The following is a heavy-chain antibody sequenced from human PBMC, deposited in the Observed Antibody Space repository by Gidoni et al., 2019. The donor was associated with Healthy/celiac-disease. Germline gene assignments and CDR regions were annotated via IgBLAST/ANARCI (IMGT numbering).Heavy chain of an antibody. CDR3: ARGPLLHYYDSSGPDDY. CDR1: GFTFSSYG. CDR2: IWYDGSNK. V-gene: IGHV3-33*01. Sequence: QVQLVESGGGVVQPGRSLRLSCAASGFTFSSYGMHWVRQAPGKGLEWVAVIWYDGSNKDYADAVKGRFTISRDNSKNTLYLQMNSLRAEDTAVYYCARGPLLHYYDSSGPDDYWGQGTLVTVSS. D-gene: IGHD3-22*01. J-gene: IGHJ4*02.